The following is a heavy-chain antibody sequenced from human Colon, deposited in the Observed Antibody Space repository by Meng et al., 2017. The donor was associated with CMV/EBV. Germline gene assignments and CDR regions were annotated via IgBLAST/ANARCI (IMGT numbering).Heavy chain of an antibody. J-gene: IGHJ6*02. Sequence: SEPVSCMASGYTFTRFGVTFVRLAPGPGLEWMGWINVYTGNTDYAQKFQGRVTLNTDTSTKTAYMEMRSLPSDDAAVYYCARGAIGAVGRRALDVWGQGTTVTVSS. V-gene: IGHV1-18*01. CDR1: GYTFTRFG. CDR2: INVYTGNT. CDR3: ARGAIGAVGRRALDV. D-gene: IGHD6-13*01.